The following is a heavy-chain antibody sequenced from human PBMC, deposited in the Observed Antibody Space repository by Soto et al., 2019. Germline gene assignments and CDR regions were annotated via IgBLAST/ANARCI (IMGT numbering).Heavy chain of an antibody. V-gene: IGHV1-69*01. Sequence: QVQLVQSGAEVKKPGSSVKVSCKASGGTFSSYAISWVRQAPGQGLEWMGGTIPIFGTANYAQKFQGRVTITADESTSTAYMELCSLTSEHTAVYYCARSVGAPYYFDYWGQGTLVTVSS. J-gene: IGHJ4*02. CDR1: GGTFSSYA. D-gene: IGHD1-26*01. CDR2: TIPIFGTA. CDR3: ARSVGAPYYFDY.